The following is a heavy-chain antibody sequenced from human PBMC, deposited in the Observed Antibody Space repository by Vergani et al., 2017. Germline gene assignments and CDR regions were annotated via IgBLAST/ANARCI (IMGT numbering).Heavy chain of an antibody. Sequence: QVQLQESGPGLVKPSETLSLTCTVSGGSISSYYWCWIRQPPRKGLEWIGFIYYSGSTNYNPSLKSRVTISVDTSKNQFSLRLSSVTAADTAVYYCASRYGFWSGYPYFDYWGQGTLVTVSS. D-gene: IGHD3-3*01. CDR3: ASRYGFWSGYPYFDY. CDR1: GGSISSYY. J-gene: IGHJ4*02. V-gene: IGHV4-59*01. CDR2: IYYSGST.